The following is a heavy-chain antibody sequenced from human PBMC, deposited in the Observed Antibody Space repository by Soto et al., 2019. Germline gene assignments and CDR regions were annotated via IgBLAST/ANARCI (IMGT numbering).Heavy chain of an antibody. D-gene: IGHD2-2*02. CDR3: ARGWRDIVVVPAAIICAFDI. CDR2: IYYSGST. CDR1: GGSISSGGYY. V-gene: IGHV4-31*03. Sequence: TLSLTCTVSGGSISSGGYYWSWIRQHPGKGLEWIGYIYYSGSTYYNPSLKSRVTISVDTSKNQFSLKLSSVTAADTAVYYCARGWRDIVVVPAAIICAFDIWGHGTLVTASS. J-gene: IGHJ3*02.